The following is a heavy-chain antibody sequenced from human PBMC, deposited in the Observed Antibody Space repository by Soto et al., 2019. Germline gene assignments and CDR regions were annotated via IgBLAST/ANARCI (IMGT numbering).Heavy chain of an antibody. CDR3: AKDAVLERLTGGGMDV. V-gene: IGHV3-30*18. D-gene: IGHD3-3*01. CDR2: ISYDGSNK. CDR1: GFTFSSYG. J-gene: IGHJ6*02. Sequence: QVQLVESGGGVVQPGRSLRLSCAASGFTFSSYGMHRVRQAPGKGLEWVAVISYDGSNKYYADSVKGRFTISRDNXKXXLYQQMDSRRAEDTAVYYCAKDAVLERLTGGGMDVWGQGTTVTVSS.